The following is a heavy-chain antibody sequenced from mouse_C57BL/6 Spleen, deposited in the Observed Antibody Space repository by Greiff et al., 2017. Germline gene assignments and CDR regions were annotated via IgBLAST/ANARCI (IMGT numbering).Heavy chain of an antibody. V-gene: IGHV2-5*01. CDR1: GFSLTSYG. D-gene: IGHD1-1*01. CDR3: AKYYYGSSHWYFDV. Sequence: QVQLQQSGPGLVQPSQSLSITCTVSGFSLTSYGVHWVRQSPGKGLEWLGVIWRGGSTDYKAAFMSRLSITKDNSKSQVFFKMNSLQADDTAIYYCAKYYYGSSHWYFDVWGTGTTVTVSS. J-gene: IGHJ1*03. CDR2: IWRGGST.